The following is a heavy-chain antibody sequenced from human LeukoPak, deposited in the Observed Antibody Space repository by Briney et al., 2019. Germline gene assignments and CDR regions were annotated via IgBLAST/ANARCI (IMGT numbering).Heavy chain of an antibody. V-gene: IGHV6-1*01. CDR2: TYYRSKWYT. J-gene: IGHJ4*02. Sequence: SQTLSVTCDISGESVSSKNGAWNWIRQSPSRGLEWLGRTYYRSKWYTDYAVSMNGRITISPDRSKNQFSLQLNSVTPDDTAVYYCARDVGTSGWHTFDYWGQGTLVTVSS. D-gene: IGHD6-19*01. CDR3: ARDVGTSGWHTFDY. CDR1: GESVSSKNGA.